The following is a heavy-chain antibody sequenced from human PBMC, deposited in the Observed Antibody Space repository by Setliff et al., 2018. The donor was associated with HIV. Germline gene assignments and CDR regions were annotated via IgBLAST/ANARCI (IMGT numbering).Heavy chain of an antibody. J-gene: IGHJ6*03. V-gene: IGHV4-34*01. Sequence: SETLSLTCAVYGGSFTAYYWSWVRQAPGKGLEWIGEINYSETTNYNPSLKSRVAMSIDIAKKQFYLKLRSVTAADTAVYYCARHYDSSGPNYRYYYMDVWGKGTTVTVSS. CDR1: GGSFTAYY. CDR3: ARHYDSSGPNYRYYYMDV. CDR2: INYSETT. D-gene: IGHD3-22*01.